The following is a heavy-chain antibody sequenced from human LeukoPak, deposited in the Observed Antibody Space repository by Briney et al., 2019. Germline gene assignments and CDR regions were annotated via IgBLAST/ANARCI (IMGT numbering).Heavy chain of an antibody. CDR2: ISGSGGST. CDR3: AKVGSRSSGWVSAGYFDY. J-gene: IGHJ4*02. Sequence: PGGSLRLSCAASGFTFSSYAMSWVRQAPGKGLEWVSAISGSGGSTYHADSVKGRFTISRDNSKNTLYLQMNSLRAEDTAVYYCAKVGSRSSGWVSAGYFDYWGQGTLVTVSS. D-gene: IGHD6-19*01. V-gene: IGHV3-23*01. CDR1: GFTFSSYA.